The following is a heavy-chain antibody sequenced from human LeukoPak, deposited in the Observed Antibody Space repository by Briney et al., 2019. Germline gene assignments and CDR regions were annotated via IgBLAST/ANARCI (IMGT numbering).Heavy chain of an antibody. CDR3: ARAYHSSWYLNWFDP. J-gene: IGHJ5*02. V-gene: IGHV4-38-2*01. Sequence: PSETLSLTCAVSGYSISSGYYWGWIRQPPRKGLEWIGTIYHNGNTYYNPSLKSRVTISVDTSKNEFSLKLSSVTAADTAVYYCARAYHSSWYLNWFDPWGQGTLVTVSS. CDR2: IYHNGNT. D-gene: IGHD6-13*01. CDR1: GYSISSGYY.